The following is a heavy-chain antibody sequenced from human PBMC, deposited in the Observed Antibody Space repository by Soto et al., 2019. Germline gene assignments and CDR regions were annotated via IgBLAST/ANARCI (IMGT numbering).Heavy chain of an antibody. V-gene: IGHV1-69*13. CDR1: GGTFSSYA. D-gene: IGHD6-19*01. J-gene: IGHJ4*02. CDR3: ARDHRVAGTFDY. CDR2: IIPIFGTA. Sequence: SVKVSCKASGGTFSSYAISWVRQAPGQGLEWMGGIIPIFGTANYAQKFQGRVTITADESTSTAYMELRSLRSDDTAVYYCARDHRVAGTFDYWGQGTLVTVSS.